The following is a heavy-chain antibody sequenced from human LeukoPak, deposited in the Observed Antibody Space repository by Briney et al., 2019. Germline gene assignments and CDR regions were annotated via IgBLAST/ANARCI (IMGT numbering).Heavy chain of an antibody. CDR1: GGTFSSYA. D-gene: IGHD2-2*01. CDR2: IIPIFGTA. V-gene: IGHV1-69*05. J-gene: IGHJ3*02. Sequence: GASVKVSCKASGGTFSSYAISWVRQAPGQGLEWMGGIIPIFGTANYAQKLQGRVTITTDESTSTAYMELSSLRSEDTAVYYCARGTIVVVPAAGSAFDIWGQGTMVTVSS. CDR3: ARGTIVVVPAAGSAFDI.